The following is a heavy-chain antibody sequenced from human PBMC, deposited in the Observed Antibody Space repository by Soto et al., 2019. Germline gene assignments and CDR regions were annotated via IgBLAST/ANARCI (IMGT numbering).Heavy chain of an antibody. J-gene: IGHJ4*02. CDR3: ARSGDNYNVLDF. V-gene: IGHV3-11*06. CDR2: SSNSGTYT. CDR1: GFRFSDYY. Sequence: PVGSLRLSCEASGFRFSDYYMSWIRQAPGKGPEWLSYSSNSGTYTRYADSVKGRFSISRDNAKNSLYLQINSLRGEDTAIYYCARSGDNYNVLDFWGKGTPVTVSS. D-gene: IGHD3-10*02.